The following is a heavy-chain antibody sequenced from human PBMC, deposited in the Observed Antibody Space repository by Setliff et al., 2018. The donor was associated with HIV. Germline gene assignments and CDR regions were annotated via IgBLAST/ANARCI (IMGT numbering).Heavy chain of an antibody. Sequence: GESLRLSCAASGFTFSDYYMSWIRQAPGKGLEWVSYISSSGSTIYYADSVKGRFTISRDNAKNSLYLQMNSLRAEDTAVYYCAIPSIAAPRSAFDIWGQGTMVTVSS. V-gene: IGHV3-11*04. J-gene: IGHJ3*02. CDR2: ISSSGSTI. CDR1: GFTFSDYY. CDR3: AIPSIAAPRSAFDI. D-gene: IGHD6-6*01.